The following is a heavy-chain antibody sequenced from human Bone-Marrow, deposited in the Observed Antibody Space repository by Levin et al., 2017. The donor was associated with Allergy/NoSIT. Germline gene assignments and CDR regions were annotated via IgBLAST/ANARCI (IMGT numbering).Heavy chain of an antibody. Sequence: GSGPTLVKPTQTLTLTCTFSGFSLTTSAVGVGWIRQPPGKALEWLAVIYGDDDKRYDASLKSRLAITKDTSKNQVVLTMTNMDPVDTATYFCARHQQLPTYYYFDYWGQGTLVTVSS. J-gene: IGHJ4*02. CDR1: GFSLTTSAVG. CDR3: ARHQQLPTYYYFDY. D-gene: IGHD6-13*01. CDR2: IYGDDDK. V-gene: IGHV2-5*05.